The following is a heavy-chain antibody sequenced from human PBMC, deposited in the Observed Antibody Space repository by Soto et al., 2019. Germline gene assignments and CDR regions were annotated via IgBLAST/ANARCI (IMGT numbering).Heavy chain of an antibody. CDR1: GHSISSGFYY. V-gene: IGHV4-38-2*01. CDR3: ARYGYSYSMRFFDK. Sequence: PXETLSLTCAVSGHSISSGFYYWGWIRQPPGKGLEWIGSMYHSGSTYYNPSLKSRVTMSVDTSKNQLSLKLTSLTAVDTAVYYCARYGYSYSMRFFDKWGQGTRVTVSS. D-gene: IGHD5-18*01. CDR2: MYHSGST. J-gene: IGHJ4*02.